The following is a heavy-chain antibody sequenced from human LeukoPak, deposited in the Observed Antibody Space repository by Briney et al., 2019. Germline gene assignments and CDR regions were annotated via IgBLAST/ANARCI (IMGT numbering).Heavy chain of an antibody. V-gene: IGHV3-30*02. Sequence: GGSLRLSCAASGFTFSNYAMHWVRQAPGKGLEGVTFIRYDGSNKYYAESVKGRFTISRDNSKNTLYLQLSSLRAEDTAVYYCAKAIHSSSSGVVDYWGQGTLVTVSS. CDR1: GFTFSNYA. CDR2: IRYDGSNK. J-gene: IGHJ4*02. CDR3: AKAIHSSSSGVVDY. D-gene: IGHD6-6*01.